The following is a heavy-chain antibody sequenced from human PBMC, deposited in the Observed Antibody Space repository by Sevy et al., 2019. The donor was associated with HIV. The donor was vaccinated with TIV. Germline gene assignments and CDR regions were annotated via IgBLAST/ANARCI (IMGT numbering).Heavy chain of an antibody. CDR1: GYTFTSYG. Sequence: ASVKVSCEASGYTFTSYGIIWVRQAPGQGLEWMGWISAYNGNTNYAQGLQGRVTMTTDTSTSTAYMELTSLRSDDTAVYYCARGPRKYYDSSGYYYPPSYWGQGTLVTVSS. CDR2: ISAYNGNT. D-gene: IGHD3-22*01. CDR3: ARGPRKYYDSSGYYYPPSY. J-gene: IGHJ4*02. V-gene: IGHV1-18*01.